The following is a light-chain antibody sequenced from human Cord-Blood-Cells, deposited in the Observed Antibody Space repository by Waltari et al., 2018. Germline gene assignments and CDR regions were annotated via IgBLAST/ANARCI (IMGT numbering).Light chain of an antibody. CDR2: DAS. Sequence: DIQMTQSPSTLSASVGDRVTIPCRASQSISSLLAWYQQKPGKAPKLLIYDASSLESGVPSRFSGSGSGTEFTLTISSLQPDDFTTYYCQQYNSYSTFGQGTKLEIK. CDR3: QQYNSYST. V-gene: IGKV1-5*01. CDR1: QSISSL. J-gene: IGKJ2*01.